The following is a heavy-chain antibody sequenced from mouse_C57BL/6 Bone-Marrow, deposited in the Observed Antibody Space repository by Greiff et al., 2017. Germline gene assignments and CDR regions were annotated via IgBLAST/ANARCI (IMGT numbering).Heavy chain of an antibody. J-gene: IGHJ4*01. Sequence: VQLQESGPGLVQPSQSLSITCTVSGFSLTSYGVHWVRQPPGKGLEWLGVIGSGGSTDYNAAFISRLSICKDNSKSQVFFKMNSLQADDTAIYYCANNSPRWLLRLDYAMDYWGQGTSVTVSS. CDR3: ANNSPRWLLRLDYAMDY. CDR1: GFSLTSYG. CDR2: IGSGGST. V-gene: IGHV2-4*01. D-gene: IGHD2-3*01.